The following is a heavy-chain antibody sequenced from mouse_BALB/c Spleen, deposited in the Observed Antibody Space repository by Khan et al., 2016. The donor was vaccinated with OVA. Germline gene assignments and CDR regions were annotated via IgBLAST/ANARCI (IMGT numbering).Heavy chain of an antibody. CDR3: GRCGQYYYGSMGDAMDY. CDR1: GYTFTTYY. V-gene: IGHV1S56*01. J-gene: IGHJ4*01. Sequence: VQLKQSGPDLVKPGTSVRISCKASGYTFTTYYIHWVKQRPGQGLEWIGWIFPGNVNTKYNEKFKGKATLPAAKSSSTAYMQRSSRTSEDSAVYYGGRCGQYYYGSMGDAMDYWGQGTSVTVSS. D-gene: IGHD1-1*01. CDR2: IFPGNVNT.